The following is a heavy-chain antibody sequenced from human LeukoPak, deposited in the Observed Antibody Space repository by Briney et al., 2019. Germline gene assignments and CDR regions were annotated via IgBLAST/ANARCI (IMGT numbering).Heavy chain of an antibody. D-gene: IGHD3-22*01. V-gene: IGHV3-21*01. CDR1: GFTFSSYS. Sequence: GGSLRLSCAASGFTFSSYSMNWVRQAPGKGLEWVSSISSSSSYIYYADSVKDRFTISRDNAKNSLYLQMNSLRAEDTAVYYCARGGPRITMIVVVNWGQGTLVTVSS. CDR2: ISSSSSYI. CDR3: ARGGPRITMIVVVN. J-gene: IGHJ4*02.